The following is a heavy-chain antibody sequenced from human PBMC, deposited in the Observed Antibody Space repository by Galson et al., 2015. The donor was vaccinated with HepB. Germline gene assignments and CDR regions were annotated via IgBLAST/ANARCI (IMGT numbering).Heavy chain of an antibody. CDR3: ARESRGNYFTFDY. V-gene: IGHV3-11*01. CDR2: ITNSGRST. D-gene: IGHD2/OR15-2a*01. Sequence: SLRLSCAVSGFTSSDYYMSWIRQAPGKGLEWLSYITNSGRSTSYADSVKGRFTISRDNAKNSLYLEMNSLRAEDTAVYYCARESRGNYFTFDYWGQGTLVTVSS. J-gene: IGHJ4*02. CDR1: GFTSSDYY.